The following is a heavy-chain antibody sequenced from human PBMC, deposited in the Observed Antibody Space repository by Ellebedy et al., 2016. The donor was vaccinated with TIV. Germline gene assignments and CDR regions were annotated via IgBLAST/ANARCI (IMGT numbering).Heavy chain of an antibody. D-gene: IGHD4/OR15-4a*01. J-gene: IGHJ4*02. V-gene: IGHV3-11*04. CDR1: GFTFSDYY. CDR2: ISSSGSTI. CDR3: ATSPVLPSD. Sequence: GESLKISXAASGFTFSDYYMSWIRQAPGKGLEWVSYISSSGSTIYYADSVKGRFTISRDNAKNTLYLQMDRLRVEDTAVYYCATSPVLPSDWGQGTLVTVSS.